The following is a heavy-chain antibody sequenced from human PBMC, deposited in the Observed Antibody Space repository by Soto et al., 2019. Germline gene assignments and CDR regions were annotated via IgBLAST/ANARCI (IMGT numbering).Heavy chain of an antibody. D-gene: IGHD1-26*01. V-gene: IGHV3-23*01. CDR2: ISDSGDNS. Sequence: EVHLLESGGGLLQPGGSLRLSCSASGFDFSTHAMNWVRQAPGKGLEWVAAISDSGDNSNYAASVKGRFTISRDNSKHTFYRQMKGLRAEDTAVYFWGRRQVGATKGKSWFDSWGQGTLVPVSS. J-gene: IGHJ5*01. CDR1: GFDFSTHA. CDR3: GRRQVGATKGKSWFDS.